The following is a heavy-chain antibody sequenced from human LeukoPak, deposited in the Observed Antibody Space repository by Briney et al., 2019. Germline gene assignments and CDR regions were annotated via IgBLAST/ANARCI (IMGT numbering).Heavy chain of an antibody. Sequence: ASVKVSCKASGYTFTNYYIYWVRQAPGQGLEWMGIINPSGGSTSYAQKFQGRVTMTRDTSTSTVYMELSSLRSEDTAVYYCARDPIYYDSSGYYNWFDPWGQGTLVTVSS. CDR3: ARDPIYYDSSGYYNWFDP. CDR2: INPSGGST. CDR1: GYTFTNYY. D-gene: IGHD3-22*01. V-gene: IGHV1-46*01. J-gene: IGHJ5*02.